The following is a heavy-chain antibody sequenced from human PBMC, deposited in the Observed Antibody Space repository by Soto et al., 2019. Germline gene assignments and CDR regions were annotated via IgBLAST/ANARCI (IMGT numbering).Heavy chain of an antibody. CDR3: ARTVRGFYGLDV. Sequence: EVQLVQSGGGLVQPGGSLRLSCEASGLTFRNYDMQWVRQGTGKGLEWVSGVSAAGDPDYADSVEGRFNISRENAQNSFFLQMNSLRVGDTAVYYCARTVRGFYGLDVWGQGTNVIVSS. V-gene: IGHV3-13*05. CDR1: GLTFRNYD. J-gene: IGHJ6*02. CDR2: VSAAGDP.